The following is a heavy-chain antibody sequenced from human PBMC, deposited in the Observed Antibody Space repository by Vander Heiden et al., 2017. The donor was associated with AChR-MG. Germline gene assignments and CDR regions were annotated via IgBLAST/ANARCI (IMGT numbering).Heavy chain of an antibody. J-gene: IGHJ4*02. Sequence: EVQLVESGGGLVQPGGSLRLSCAASGFTFISYWMSWVRQAPGKGLEWVANIKQDGSEKYYVDSVKGRFTISRDNAKNSLSLQMNSLRAEDTAVYYCAREGGVTVAGTYGYWGQGTLVTVSS. CDR2: IKQDGSEK. D-gene: IGHD6-19*01. CDR1: GFTFISYW. CDR3: AREGGVTVAGTYGY. V-gene: IGHV3-7*01.